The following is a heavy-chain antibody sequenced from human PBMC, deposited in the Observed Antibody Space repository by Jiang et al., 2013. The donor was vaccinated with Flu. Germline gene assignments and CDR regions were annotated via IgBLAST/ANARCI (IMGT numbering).Heavy chain of an antibody. Sequence: SGSGLVKPSETLSLTCIVSGDSISSYYWSWIRQPAGKGLEWIGRISPSGSSNYNPSLKSRVTMSLDTPKNQLALKMTSVTAADTAVYYCARAWAIYYMDVWGKGPRSPSP. D-gene: IGHD2-2*01. CDR2: ISPSGSS. V-gene: IGHV4-4*07. CDR1: GDSISSYY. CDR3: ARAWAIYYMDV. J-gene: IGHJ6*03.